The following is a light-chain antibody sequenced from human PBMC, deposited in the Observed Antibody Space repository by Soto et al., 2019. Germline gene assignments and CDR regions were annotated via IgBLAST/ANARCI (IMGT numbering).Light chain of an antibody. CDR3: QQYSSYLWT. CDR1: QSINTW. CDR2: DAS. J-gene: IGKJ1*01. Sequence: DIQMTQSPSTLSASVGDRVTMRCRASQSINTWLSWYQQKPGKAPNLLLYDASNLESGVPSRFSGSGSGTEFTLTISSLQPDDFATYYCQQYSSYLWTFGQGTKV. V-gene: IGKV1-5*01.